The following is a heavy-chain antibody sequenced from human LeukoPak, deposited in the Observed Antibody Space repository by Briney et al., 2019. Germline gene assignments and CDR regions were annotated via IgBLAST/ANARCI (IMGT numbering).Heavy chain of an antibody. CDR2: ITSNGSQT. V-gene: IGHV3-21*01. CDR1: GFTFSRSS. D-gene: IGHD6-13*01. CDR3: TRAIRATGTDS. Sequence: GGPLRLSCVGSGFTFSRSSMNWVRQAPGKGLEWVSSITSNGSQTYYADALKGRFIISRDNVKNSLYLQMSSLRAEDTAVYYCTRAIRATGTDSWGQGTLVTVSS. J-gene: IGHJ5*01.